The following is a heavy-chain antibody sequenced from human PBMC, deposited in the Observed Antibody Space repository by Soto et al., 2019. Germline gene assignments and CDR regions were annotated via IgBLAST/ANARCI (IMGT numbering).Heavy chain of an antibody. V-gene: IGHV1-69*04. J-gene: IGHJ4*02. CDR2: IIPILGIA. Sequence: SVKVSCKASGGTFSSYTISWVRQAPGQGLEWMGRIIPILGIANYAQKFQGRVTITADKSTSTAYMELSSLRSEDTAVYYCARETAQYLTPGIIDYWGQGTLVTVSS. CDR3: ARETAQYLTPGIIDY. D-gene: IGHD2-2*01. CDR1: GGTFSSYT.